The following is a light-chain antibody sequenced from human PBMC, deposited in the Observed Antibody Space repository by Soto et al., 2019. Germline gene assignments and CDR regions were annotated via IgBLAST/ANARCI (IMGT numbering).Light chain of an antibody. CDR1: SSNIGNNS. V-gene: IGLV1-51*01. Sequence: QSVLTQPPSVSAAPGQKVTISCSGSSSNIGNNSVSWYQHLPGTAPKFLIYDNNERPSGIPDRFSASKSGTSATLGITGLQTGDEADYYCVTWDSGLRAVLFGGGTKLTVL. CDR3: VTWDSGLRAVL. J-gene: IGLJ3*02. CDR2: DNN.